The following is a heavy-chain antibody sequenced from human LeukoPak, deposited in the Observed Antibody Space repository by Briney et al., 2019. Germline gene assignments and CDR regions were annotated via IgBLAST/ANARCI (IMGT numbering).Heavy chain of an antibody. CDR1: GFTFSSYY. CDR3: IRVPY. CDR2: ISSDGSNT. Sequence: PGGSLRLSCAVSGFTFSSYYMHWVRQTPGKGRVWVSRISSDGSNTNYADSVKGRFTISRDNAKNTLYLQMNSLRAEDTAVYYCIRVPYWGQGALVTVSS. V-gene: IGHV3-74*01. J-gene: IGHJ4*02.